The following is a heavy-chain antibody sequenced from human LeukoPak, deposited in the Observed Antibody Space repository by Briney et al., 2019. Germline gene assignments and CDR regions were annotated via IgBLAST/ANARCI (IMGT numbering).Heavy chain of an antibody. CDR2: IKQNSSEK. CDR1: GFTFSSYW. CDR3: ARTSVTYYDFWSGYLGYYYYMDV. Sequence: PGGSLRLSCEASGFTFSSYWMSWVRQAPGKGLEWVANIKQNSSEKYYVDSLKGRFAISRDNAKNSLYMQMNSLRAEDTAVYYCARTSVTYYDFWSGYLGYYYYMDVWGKGTTVTVSS. J-gene: IGHJ6*03. V-gene: IGHV3-7*01. D-gene: IGHD3-3*01.